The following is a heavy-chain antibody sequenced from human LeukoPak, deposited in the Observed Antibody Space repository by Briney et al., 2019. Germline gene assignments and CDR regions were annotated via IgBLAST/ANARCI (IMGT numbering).Heavy chain of an antibody. J-gene: IGHJ4*02. V-gene: IGHV3-23*01. CDR1: GFTFSRYA. CDR2: ISGGGGST. Sequence: GGSLRLSCAASGFTFSRYAMSWVRQAPGKGLQWVSAISGGGGSTYYADSVKGRFTISRDNSKNTLYLQMNSLRAEDTAVYYCAKVHGTMIVVVAPFDYWGQGTLVTVSS. CDR3: AKVHGTMIVVVAPFDY. D-gene: IGHD3-22*01.